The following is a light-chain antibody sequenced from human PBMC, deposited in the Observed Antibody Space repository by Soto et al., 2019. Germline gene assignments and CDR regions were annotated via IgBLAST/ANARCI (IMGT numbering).Light chain of an antibody. V-gene: IGKV1-27*01. CDR2: AAS. Sequence: DIQMTQSPSSLSASVGDRVTITCRASQGISNYLAWYQQKPGKVPKLLIYAASTLQLGVPSRFSGSGSGTDFTLTISSRQPEDVANYYCQKYNSAPWTFGQGTKVEIK. CDR1: QGISNY. CDR3: QKYNSAPWT. J-gene: IGKJ1*01.